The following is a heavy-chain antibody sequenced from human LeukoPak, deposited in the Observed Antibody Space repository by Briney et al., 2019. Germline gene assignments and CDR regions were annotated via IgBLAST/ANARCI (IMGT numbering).Heavy chain of an antibody. CDR1: GYTFTGYY. CDR2: INPNSGGT. V-gene: IGHV1-2*02. Sequence: ASVKVSCKASGYTFTGYYMHWVRQAPGQGLEWMGWINPNSGGTNYAQKFQGRVTMTRDTSISTAYMELRSLRSDDTAVYYCARDPGTTVTTLKNYYYYYGMDVWGQGTTVTVSS. D-gene: IGHD4-11*01. CDR3: ARDPGTTVTTLKNYYYYYGMDV. J-gene: IGHJ6*02.